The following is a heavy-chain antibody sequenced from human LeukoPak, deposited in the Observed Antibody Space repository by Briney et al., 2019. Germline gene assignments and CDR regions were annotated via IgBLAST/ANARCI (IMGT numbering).Heavy chain of an antibody. CDR2: INHSGGT. V-gene: IGHV4-34*01. CDR1: GGSFSGYY. D-gene: IGHD3-10*01. CDR3: ARSTRSWFDP. J-gene: IGHJ5*02. Sequence: SETLSLTCAVYGGSFSGYYWSWIRQPPGKGLEWIGEINHSGGTNYNPSLKSRVTISVDTSNNQVSLNLSSVTAADTAVYYCARSTRSWFDPWGQGTLVTVSS.